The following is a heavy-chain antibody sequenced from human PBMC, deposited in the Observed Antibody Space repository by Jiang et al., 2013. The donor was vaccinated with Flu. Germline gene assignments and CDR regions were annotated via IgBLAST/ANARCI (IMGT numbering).Heavy chain of an antibody. CDR1: GGSFSGYY. CDR3: ARGLVITFGGVISQGYNWFDP. J-gene: IGHJ5*02. Sequence: LLKPSETLSLTCAVYGGSFSGYYWSWIRQPPGKGLEWIGEINHSGSTNYNPSLKSRVTISVDTSKNQFSLKLSSVTAADTAVYYCARGLVITFGGVISQGYNWFDPWGQGTLVTVSS. D-gene: IGHD3-16*01. V-gene: IGHV4-34*01. CDR2: INHSGST.